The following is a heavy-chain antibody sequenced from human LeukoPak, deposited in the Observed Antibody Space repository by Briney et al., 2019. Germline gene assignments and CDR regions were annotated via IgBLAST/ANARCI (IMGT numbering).Heavy chain of an antibody. CDR2: IIPIFGIA. CDR1: GGTFSSYA. Sequence: ASVKVSCKASGGTFSSYAISWVRQAAGQGLEWMGRIIPIFGIANYAQKFQGRVTITTDESTSTAYMELSSLRSEDTAVYYCARDMVADGDYGAYMDVWGKGTTVTVSS. CDR3: ARDMVADGDYGAYMDV. D-gene: IGHD4-17*01. J-gene: IGHJ6*03. V-gene: IGHV1-69*05.